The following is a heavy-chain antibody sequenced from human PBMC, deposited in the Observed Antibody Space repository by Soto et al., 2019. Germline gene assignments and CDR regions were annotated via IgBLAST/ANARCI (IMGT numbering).Heavy chain of an antibody. D-gene: IGHD5-12*01. Sequence: QVQLVESGGGVVQPGRSLRLSCAASGFTFSSYAMHWVRQAPGKGLEWVAVISYDGSNKYYADSVKGRFTISRDNSKNTRYLQMNSLRAEDTAVYYCARDPSGRWLQFLHAFDIWGQGTMVTVSS. CDR1: GFTFSSYA. CDR2: ISYDGSNK. V-gene: IGHV3-30-3*01. CDR3: ARDPSGRWLQFLHAFDI. J-gene: IGHJ3*02.